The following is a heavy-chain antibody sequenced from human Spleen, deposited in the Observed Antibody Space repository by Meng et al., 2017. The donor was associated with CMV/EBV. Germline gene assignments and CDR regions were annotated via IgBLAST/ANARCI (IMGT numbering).Heavy chain of an antibody. J-gene: IGHJ6*02. CDR1: DGSISSDTYY. D-gene: IGHD3-9*01. CDR3: ARQSNDILGKFYYYGMDV. CDR2: IYYSGST. Sequence: SETLSLTCTVSDGSISSDTYYWSWIRQYPGKGLEWIGYIYYSGSTYYNPSLKSRVTISVDTSKNQFSLKLSSVTAADTAVYYCARQSNDILGKFYYYGMDVWGQGTTVTVSS. V-gene: IGHV4-30-4*08.